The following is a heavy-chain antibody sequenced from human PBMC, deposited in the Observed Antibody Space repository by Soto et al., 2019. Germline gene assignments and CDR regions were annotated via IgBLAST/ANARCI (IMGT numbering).Heavy chain of an antibody. D-gene: IGHD2-15*01. Sequence: GSLRLSCSASGFTLRSYTMGWVRLAPGKGLQRVAEIFSGRTDAAYADSVRGRFTISRDDYENNLYLQMNSLGVDDTVVYFCARDRQPDGIWTFDYWGRGTLVTVSS. CDR1: GFTLRSYT. CDR2: IFSGRTDA. J-gene: IGHJ4*02. V-gene: IGHV3-23*03. CDR3: ARDRQPDGIWTFDY.